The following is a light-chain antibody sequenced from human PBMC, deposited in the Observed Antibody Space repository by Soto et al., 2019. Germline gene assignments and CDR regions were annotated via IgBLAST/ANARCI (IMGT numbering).Light chain of an antibody. V-gene: IGLV3-21*02. Sequence: SYELTQPPSVSVAPGQTARITCGGNNIGTKSVHWYQQKPGQAPVLVVYDDSDRPSAIPERFSGSNSGNTATLTINRVEAGDEADYYCQVWDSSSDPLYVFGTGTKLTVL. CDR1: NIGTKS. J-gene: IGLJ1*01. CDR3: QVWDSSSDPLYV. CDR2: DDS.